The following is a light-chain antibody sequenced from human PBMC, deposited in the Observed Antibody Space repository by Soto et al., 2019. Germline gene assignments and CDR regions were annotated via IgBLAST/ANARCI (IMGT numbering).Light chain of an antibody. J-gene: IGKJ1*01. CDR2: TLS. CDR3: LHHGSSRWT. Sequence: SQSVSNHYAAWRQRNXRQRPRLVIYTLSXTAAGIPDSFSSSASGTDFTPTISRLETEDFAMYYCLHHGSSRWTFGQGTKVDI. V-gene: IGKV3-20*01. CDR1: QSVSNHY.